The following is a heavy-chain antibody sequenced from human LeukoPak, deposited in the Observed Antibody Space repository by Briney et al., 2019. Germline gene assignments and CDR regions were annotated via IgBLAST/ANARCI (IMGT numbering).Heavy chain of an antibody. J-gene: IGHJ6*02. V-gene: IGHV4-34*01. Sequence: SETESLTCAVYGGSFSGYYWSWIRQPPGKGLEWIGEINHSESTNYNPSLKSRVTISVDTSKNQFSLKLSSVTAADTAVYYCARVSGYHYGMDVWGQGTMVTVSS. CDR1: GGSFSGYY. D-gene: IGHD1-26*01. CDR2: INHSEST. CDR3: ARVSGYHYGMDV.